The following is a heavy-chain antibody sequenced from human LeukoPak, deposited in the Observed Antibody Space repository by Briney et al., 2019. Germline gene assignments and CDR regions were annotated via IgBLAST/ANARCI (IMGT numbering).Heavy chain of an antibody. J-gene: IGHJ4*02. Sequence: ASVKVSCKASGYTFTGYYMHWVRQAPGQGLEWMGWINPNSGGTNYAQTFQGRVTMTRDTSISTAYMELSRLRSDDTAVYYCARVLGYYDFWSGYYWGGRGSAYYFDYWGQGTVVTVSS. D-gene: IGHD3-3*01. CDR3: ARVLGYYDFWSGYYWGGRGSAYYFDY. CDR1: GYTFTGYY. V-gene: IGHV1-2*02. CDR2: INPNSGGT.